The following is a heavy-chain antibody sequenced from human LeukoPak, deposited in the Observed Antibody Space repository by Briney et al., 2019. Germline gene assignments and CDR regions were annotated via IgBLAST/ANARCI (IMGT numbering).Heavy chain of an antibody. CDR3: ARARPDTAMAVDH. CDR1: GGSISSYY. J-gene: IGHJ4*02. V-gene: IGHV4-59*01. D-gene: IGHD5-18*01. CDR2: IYYSGST. Sequence: KPSETLSLTYTVSGGSISSYYWGWLRQPPGKGLEWIGYIYYSGSTNYNPSLKSRVTISVDTSKNQFSLKLSSVTAADTAVYYCARARPDTAMAVDHWGQGTLVTVSS.